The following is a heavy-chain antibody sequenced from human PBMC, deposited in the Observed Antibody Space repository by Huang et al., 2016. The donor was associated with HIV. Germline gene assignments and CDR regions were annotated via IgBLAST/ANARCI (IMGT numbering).Heavy chain of an antibody. CDR3: ARDLYSSGWHAFDT. V-gene: IGHV4-30-2*01. D-gene: IGHD6-19*01. J-gene: IGHJ3*02. Sequence: QLQLQESGSRLVRPSETLSLTCAVSGGAIISSGYSWSWIRQPPGKGLEWIGYIYNSGTASYNPSLTSRGTMSVDTSKDRFSLKLTSVTAADTAVYYCARDLYSSGWHAFDTWGQGTMVTVSS. CDR1: GGAIISSGYS. CDR2: IYNSGTA.